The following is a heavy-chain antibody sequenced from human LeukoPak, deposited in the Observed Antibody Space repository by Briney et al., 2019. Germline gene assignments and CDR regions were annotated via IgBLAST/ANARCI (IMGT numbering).Heavy chain of an antibody. CDR1: VGSFSGYY. CDR3: ARGLSAIVY. Sequence: SETLSLTCAVYVGSFSGYYWSWIRQPPGKGLEWIGEINHSGSTNYNPSLKSRVTISVDTSKDQFSLKLSSVTAADTAVYYCARGLSAIVYWGQGTLVTVSS. V-gene: IGHV4-34*01. CDR2: INHSGST. D-gene: IGHD2-15*01. J-gene: IGHJ4*02.